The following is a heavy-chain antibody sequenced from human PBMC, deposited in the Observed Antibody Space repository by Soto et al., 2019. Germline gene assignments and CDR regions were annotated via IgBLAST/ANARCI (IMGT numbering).Heavy chain of an antibody. D-gene: IGHD5-18*01. CDR3: SRIGYSYGYGYYYYFYGMDV. V-gene: IGHV4-34*01. Sequence: PSETLSLTCGVYGGSFSGSYWTWIRQPPGMGLEWIGEISHSGSTNYSPSLKSRVTMSVDTSKNLFSLKLSSVTAADTAVYYCSRIGYSYGYGYYYYFYGMDVWGQGTTVTVSS. CDR2: ISHSGST. J-gene: IGHJ6*02. CDR1: GGSFSGSY.